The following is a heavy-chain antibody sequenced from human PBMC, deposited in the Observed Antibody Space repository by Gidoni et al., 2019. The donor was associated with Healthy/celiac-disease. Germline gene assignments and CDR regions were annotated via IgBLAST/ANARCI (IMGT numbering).Heavy chain of an antibody. CDR3: ARERGYSGYDYTSFDY. CDR2: IIPSCGTA. Sequence: QVQLVQSGAEVKKPGSSVKFSCKASGGTFSSYAISWLRQAPGQGLEWMGGIIPSCGTANYAQKFQGRVTITADESTSTAYMELSSLRSEDTAVYYCARERGYSGYDYTSFDYWGQGTLVTVSS. J-gene: IGHJ4*02. D-gene: IGHD5-12*01. V-gene: IGHV1-69*01. CDR1: GGTFSSYA.